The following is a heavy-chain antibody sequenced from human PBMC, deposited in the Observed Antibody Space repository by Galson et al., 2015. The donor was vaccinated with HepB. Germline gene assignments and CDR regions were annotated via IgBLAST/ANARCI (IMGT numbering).Heavy chain of an antibody. CDR1: GGSFSGYY. D-gene: IGHD6-19*01. V-gene: IGHV4-34*01. Sequence: SLTCAVYGGSFSGYYWSWIRQPPGKGLEWIGEINHSGSTNYNPSLKSRVTISVDTSKNQFSLKLSSVTAADTAVYYCARRVGSIAVAGIDSWGQGTLVTVSS. CDR3: ARRVGSIAVAGIDS. CDR2: INHSGST. J-gene: IGHJ5*01.